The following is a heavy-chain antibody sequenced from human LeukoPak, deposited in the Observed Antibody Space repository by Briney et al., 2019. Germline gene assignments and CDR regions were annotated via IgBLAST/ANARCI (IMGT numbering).Heavy chain of an antibody. CDR1: GGSISNYY. D-gene: IGHD2-2*01. V-gene: IGHV4-59*01. CDR2: IYYSGST. Sequence: SETLSLTCTVSGGSISNYYWSWIRQPPGKGLEWIGYIYYSGSTNYNPSLKSRVTIPVGTSKNQFSLKLSSVTAADTAVYYCARGGQPLRAYFDYWGQGTLATVSS. CDR3: ARGGQPLRAYFDY. J-gene: IGHJ4*02.